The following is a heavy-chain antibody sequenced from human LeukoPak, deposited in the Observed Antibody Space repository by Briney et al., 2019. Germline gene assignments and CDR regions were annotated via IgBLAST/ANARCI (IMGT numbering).Heavy chain of an antibody. V-gene: IGHV3-48*03. CDR1: GFTFSSYE. CDR2: ISSSGSTK. J-gene: IGHJ6*03. D-gene: IGHD3-10*01. CDR3: AKDSAFYYIDV. Sequence: GGSLRLSCAASGFTFSSYEMNWVRQAPGKGLEWVSYISSSGSTKYYADSVKGRFTISRDNAKNSLYLQMNSLKGDDTAVYYCAKDSAFYYIDVWGKGTTVIISS.